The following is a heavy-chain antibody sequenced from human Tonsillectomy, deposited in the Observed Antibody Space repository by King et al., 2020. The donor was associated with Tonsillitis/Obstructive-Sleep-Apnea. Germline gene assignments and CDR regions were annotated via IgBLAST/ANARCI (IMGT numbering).Heavy chain of an antibody. CDR3: ARDFATGYFDY. V-gene: IGHV4-59*01. CDR1: GGSISSYY. Sequence: VQLQESGPGLVKPSETLSLTCTVSGGSISSYYWSWIRQPPGKGLEWIGYIYYSGSTNYNPSLKSRVTISVDTSKNQFSLKLSSVTAADTAVYYCARDFATGYFDYWGQGTLVTVSS. J-gene: IGHJ4*02. CDR2: IYYSGST.